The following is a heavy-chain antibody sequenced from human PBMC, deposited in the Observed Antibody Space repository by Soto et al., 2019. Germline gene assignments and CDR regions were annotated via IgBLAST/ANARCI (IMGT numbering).Heavy chain of an antibody. CDR3: ARGAVVEHDIYYYYYGMDV. V-gene: IGHV1-69*02. CDR1: GGTFSSYT. J-gene: IGHJ6*02. Sequence: GASVKVSCKASGGTFSSYTISWVRQAPGQGLEWMGRIIPILGIANYAQKFQGRVTITADKSTSTAYMELSSLRSEDTAVYYCARGAVVEHDIYYYYYGMDVWGQGTTVTVSS. D-gene: IGHD2-2*01. CDR2: IIPILGIA.